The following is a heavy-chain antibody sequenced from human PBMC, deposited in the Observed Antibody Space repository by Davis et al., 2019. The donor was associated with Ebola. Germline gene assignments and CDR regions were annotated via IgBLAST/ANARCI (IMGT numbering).Heavy chain of an antibody. CDR2: IWYDGSNK. V-gene: IGHV3-33*01. Sequence: PGGSLRLSCAASGFTFSSYGMHWVRQAPGKGLEWVAVIWYDGSNKYYADSVKGRFTISRDNSKNTLYLQMNSLRAEDTAVYYCARGAAGHDAFDIWGQGTMVTVSS. CDR3: ARGAAGHDAFDI. D-gene: IGHD6-13*01. CDR1: GFTFSSYG. J-gene: IGHJ3*02.